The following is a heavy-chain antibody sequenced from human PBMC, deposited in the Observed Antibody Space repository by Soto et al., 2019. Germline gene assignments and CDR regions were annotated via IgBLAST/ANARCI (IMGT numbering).Heavy chain of an antibody. Sequence: GSLRLSCAASGFTVSSYHMSWVRQAPGKGLEWVGEIYHSGRTNYIPSLKSRVTISVDKSKNQFSLKLNSVTAADTAVYYCAKMWMTHYDYWGHGSLV. CDR2: IYHSGRT. CDR1: GFTVSSYH. CDR3: AKMWMTHYDY. V-gene: IGHV4-4*02. J-gene: IGHJ4*01. D-gene: IGHD5-12*01.